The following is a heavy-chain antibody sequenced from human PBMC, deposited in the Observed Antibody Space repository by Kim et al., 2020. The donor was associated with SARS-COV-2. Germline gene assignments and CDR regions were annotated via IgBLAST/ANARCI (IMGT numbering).Heavy chain of an antibody. CDR2: INTNTGNP. V-gene: IGHV7-4-1*02. J-gene: IGHJ6*02. CDR1: GYTFTIYA. Sequence: ASVKVSCKASGYTFTIYAMNWVRQAPGQGLEWMGWINTNTGNPTYAQGFTGRFVFSLDTSVSTAYLQISSLKAEDTAVYYCAREFCSGGSCYLISYYYYGMDVWGQGTTVTVSS. CDR3: AREFCSGGSCYLISYYYYGMDV. D-gene: IGHD2-15*01.